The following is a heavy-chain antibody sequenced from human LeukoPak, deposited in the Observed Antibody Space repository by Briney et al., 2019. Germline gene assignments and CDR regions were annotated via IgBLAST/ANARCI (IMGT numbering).Heavy chain of an antibody. Sequence: PGGSLRLSCAASGFTFSSYSMNWVRQAPGKGLEWVSYISSSSSTIYYADSVKGRFTISRDNAKNSLYLQMNSLRAEDTAVYYCARVPHTYYDFWSGYPHAFDIWGQGTMVTVSS. V-gene: IGHV3-48*04. CDR1: GFTFSSYS. J-gene: IGHJ3*02. CDR2: ISSSSSTI. CDR3: ARVPHTYYDFWSGYPHAFDI. D-gene: IGHD3-3*01.